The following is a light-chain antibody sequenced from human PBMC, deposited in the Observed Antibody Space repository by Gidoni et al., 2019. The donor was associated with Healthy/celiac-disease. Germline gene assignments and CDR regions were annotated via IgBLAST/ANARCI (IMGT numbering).Light chain of an antibody. J-gene: IGKJ1*01. CDR3: QQYNSYSRT. Sequence: IQMTQSPSTLSASVGDRVTITFRDSQSISSWLAWYQQKPGKAPKLLIYKESSLESGVPSRFSGSGSGTEVTLTISSLQPDDFATYYCQQYNSYSRTFGQGTKVEIK. CDR2: KES. CDR1: QSISSW. V-gene: IGKV1-5*03.